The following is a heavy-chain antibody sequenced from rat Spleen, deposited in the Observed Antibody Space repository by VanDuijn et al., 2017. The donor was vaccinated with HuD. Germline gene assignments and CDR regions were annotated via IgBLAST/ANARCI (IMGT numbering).Heavy chain of an antibody. CDR3: ARHPNNGYWYFDF. CDR1: GFTFSDYG. D-gene: IGHD1-10*01. J-gene: IGHJ1*01. CDR2: ISTGGGNT. Sequence: EVQLVESGGGLVQPGRSLKLSCADSGFTFSDYGMAWVRQAPTKGLEWVASISTGGGNTYYRDSVKGRFTISRDNAKSTLYLQMDSLRSEDTASYYCARHPNNGYWYFDFWGPGTMVTVSS. V-gene: IGHV5S23*01.